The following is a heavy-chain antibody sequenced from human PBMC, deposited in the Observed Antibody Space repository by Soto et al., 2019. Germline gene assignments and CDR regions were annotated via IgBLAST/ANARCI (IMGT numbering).Heavy chain of an antibody. V-gene: IGHV3-74*01. CDR2: ITSAASHS. D-gene: IGHD2-2*01. Sequence: GVSLRLSCSASGFTFSTYWLLSIRQLPGKGRQWVPRITSAASHSFCAASVTGRFTISRDNAKNTLHLEMNSLRAEDTAVYYCVRDGHCITTSCYGNWFDPWGQGTLVTVSS. CDR1: GFTFSTYW. CDR3: VRDGHCITTSCYGNWFDP. J-gene: IGHJ5*02.